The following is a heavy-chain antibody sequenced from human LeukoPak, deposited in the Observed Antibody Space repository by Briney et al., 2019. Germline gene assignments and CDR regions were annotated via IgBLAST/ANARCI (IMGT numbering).Heavy chain of an antibody. J-gene: IGHJ4*02. V-gene: IGHV3-23*01. CDR2: ISGSGGST. D-gene: IGHD3-16*01. CDR3: AKDVGAWSASHIDN. Sequence: GGSLRLSCAASGFTFSSYAMSWVRQAPGKGLEWVSAISGSGGSTYYADSVKGRFTISRDNSKNTLYLQMNSLRAEDTAIYYCAKDVGAWSASHIDNWGQGTLVTVSS. CDR1: GFTFSSYA.